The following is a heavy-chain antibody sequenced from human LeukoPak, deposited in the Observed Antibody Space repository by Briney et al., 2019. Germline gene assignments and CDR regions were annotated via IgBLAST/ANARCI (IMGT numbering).Heavy chain of an antibody. Sequence: SETLSLTCTVSGGSINSYFWSWIRQPPGKGLEWIWYIYDRGSTYYNPSLTSRATVSADRSKNQFSLKLTSVTAADTAVYFCARRITVAGLFDYWGQGILVTVSS. D-gene: IGHD6-13*01. V-gene: IGHV4-59*06. CDR3: ARRITVAGLFDY. J-gene: IGHJ4*02. CDR1: GGSINSYF. CDR2: IYDRGST.